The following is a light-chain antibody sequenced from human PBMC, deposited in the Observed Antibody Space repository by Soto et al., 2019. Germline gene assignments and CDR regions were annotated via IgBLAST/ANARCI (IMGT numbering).Light chain of an antibody. J-gene: IGKJ1*01. CDR1: QNVDSNY. CDR2: GAS. CDR3: QQYGSSHWT. Sequence: ESVLTQSPGTLSLSPGERATLSCRASQNVDSNYLAWYQQKPGQAPRIIIFGASSRATGIPDRFSGSGSGTDFTLTISRLEPEDFAVYYCQQYGSSHWTFGQGTKVDIK. V-gene: IGKV3-20*01.